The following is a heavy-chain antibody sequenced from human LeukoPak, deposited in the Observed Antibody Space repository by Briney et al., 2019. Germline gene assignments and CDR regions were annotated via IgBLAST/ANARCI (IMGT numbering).Heavy chain of an antibody. D-gene: IGHD3-22*01. CDR2: IIPIFGTA. CDR3: AREYYYDETPDY. V-gene: IGHV1-69*01. J-gene: IGHJ4*02. Sequence: SVKVSCKASGGTFSSYAISWVRQAPGQGLEWLGGIIPIFGTANYAQKFQGRVTITADESTSTAYMELSSLRSEDTAVYYCAREYYYDETPDYWGQGTLVTVSS. CDR1: GGTFSSYA.